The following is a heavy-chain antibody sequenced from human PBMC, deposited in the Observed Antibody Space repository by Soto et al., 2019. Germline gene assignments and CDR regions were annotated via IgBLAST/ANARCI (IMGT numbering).Heavy chain of an antibody. D-gene: IGHD2-15*01. CDR3: AREKSGPAATPFDP. V-gene: IGHV3-33*01. J-gene: IGHJ5*02. CDR1: GFTFSSYG. CDR2: IWYDGSNK. Sequence: GGSLRLSCAASGFTFSSYGMHWVRQAPGKGLEWVAVIWYDGSNKYYADSVKGRFTISRDNSKNTLYLQMNSLRAEDTAVYYCAREKSGPAATPFDPWGQGTLVTVSS.